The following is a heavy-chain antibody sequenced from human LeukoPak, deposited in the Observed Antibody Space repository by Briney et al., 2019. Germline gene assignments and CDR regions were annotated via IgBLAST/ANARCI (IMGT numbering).Heavy chain of an antibody. CDR2: IIPIFGTA. J-gene: IGHJ5*02. V-gene: IGHV1-69*06. CDR1: GGTFSSYA. D-gene: IGHD2-2*02. CDR3: ARDPHCSSISCYTRGDDWFDP. Sequence: SVKVSCKASGGTFSSYAISWVRQAPGQGLEWMGGIIPIFGTANYAQKFQGRVTITADKSTSTAYMELSSLRSEDTAVYYCARDPHCSSISCYTRGDDWFDPWGQGTLVTVSS.